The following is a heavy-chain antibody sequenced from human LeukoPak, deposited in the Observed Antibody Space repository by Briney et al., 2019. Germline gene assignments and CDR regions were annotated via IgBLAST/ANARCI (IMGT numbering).Heavy chain of an antibody. CDR2: IRYDGSNK. CDR1: GFTFRDYY. D-gene: IGHD3-3*01. CDR3: AKDIGWSGYYTGSGSAGNLDY. J-gene: IGHJ4*02. Sequence: GGSLRLSCAVSGFTFRDYYMSWVRQAPGKGLEWVAFIRYDGSNKYYADSVKGRFTISRDNSKNTLYLQMNSLRAEDTAVYYCAKDIGWSGYYTGSGSAGNLDYWGQGTLVTVSS. V-gene: IGHV3-30*02.